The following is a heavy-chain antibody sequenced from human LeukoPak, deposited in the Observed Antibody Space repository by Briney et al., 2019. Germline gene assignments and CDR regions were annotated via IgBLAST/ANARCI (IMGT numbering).Heavy chain of an antibody. CDR2: IKSKTDGGTT. CDR3: TTVGREYSDFDY. D-gene: IGHD5-12*01. J-gene: IGHJ4*02. V-gene: IGHV3-15*01. Sequence: GGSLRLSCAASGFTLNNAWMNWVRQAPGKGLEWVGRIKSKTDGGTTDYAAPVKGRFTISRDDSKNTLHLQMNSLKTEDTAVYYCTTVGREYSDFDYWGQGTLVTVSS. CDR1: GFTLNNAW.